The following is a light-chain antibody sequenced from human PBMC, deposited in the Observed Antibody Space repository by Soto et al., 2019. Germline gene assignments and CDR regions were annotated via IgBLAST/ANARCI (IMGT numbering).Light chain of an antibody. J-gene: IGKJ4*01. CDR2: AAS. V-gene: IGKV1-27*01. CDR1: QAINNY. CDR3: QQFNAVPT. Sequence: DIQMTQSPSSLSASVGDRVTITCRASQAINNYLAWYQQKPGKVPTLLISAASTFQSGVPSRFSGSGSGTDFTLTISSLQPEDVATYYCQQFNAVPTFGGGTKVEI.